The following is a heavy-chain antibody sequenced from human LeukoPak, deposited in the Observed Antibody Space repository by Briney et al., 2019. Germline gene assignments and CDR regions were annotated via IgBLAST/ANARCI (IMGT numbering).Heavy chain of an antibody. CDR2: ISGSGGST. CDR3: ARGGYCSSTSCYGFDY. J-gene: IGHJ4*02. CDR1: GFTFRSYA. D-gene: IGHD2-2*01. Sequence: GGSLRVSCAATGFTFRSYAMSGVRQAPGKGREGASAISGSGGSTYYADSVKGRFTISRDNSKNTLYLQMGSLRAEDMAVYDCARGGYCSSTSCYGFDYWGQGTLVTVSS. V-gene: IGHV3-23*01.